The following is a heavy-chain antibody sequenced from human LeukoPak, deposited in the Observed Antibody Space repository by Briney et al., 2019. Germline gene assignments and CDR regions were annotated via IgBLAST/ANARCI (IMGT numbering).Heavy chain of an antibody. J-gene: IGHJ5*02. CDR3: APGAMVRGASS. V-gene: IGHV3-21*01. Sequence: SGGSLRLSCAASGFTFSSYSMNWVRQAPGKGLEWVSSISSSSSYIYYADSVKGRFTISRDNAKNSLYLQMNSPRAEDTAVYYCAPGAMVRGASSWGQGTLVTVSS. D-gene: IGHD3-10*01. CDR2: ISSSSSYI. CDR1: GFTFSSYS.